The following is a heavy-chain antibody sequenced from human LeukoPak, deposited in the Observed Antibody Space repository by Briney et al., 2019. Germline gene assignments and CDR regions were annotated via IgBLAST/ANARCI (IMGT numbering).Heavy chain of an antibody. V-gene: IGHV3-74*01. Sequence: GGSLRLSCAASGFTFSSYWMHWVRQAPGKGLVWVSRINSDGSSTSYADSVKGRFTISRDNAKNTLYLQMNSLRAEDTAVYYCARGGVWIQLWSGADDAFDIWGQGTMVTVSS. CDR3: ARGGVWIQLWSGADDAFDI. J-gene: IGHJ3*02. CDR1: GFTFSSYW. CDR2: INSDGSST. D-gene: IGHD5-18*01.